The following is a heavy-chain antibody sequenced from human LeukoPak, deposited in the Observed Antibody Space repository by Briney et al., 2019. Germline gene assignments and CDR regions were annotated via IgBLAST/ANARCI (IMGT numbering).Heavy chain of an antibody. CDR1: GYTLTDLS. CDR3: ATAPRLSGWDFDY. V-gene: IGHV1-24*01. Sequence: ASVKVSCKFSGYTLTDLSMHWVRQAPGKGLEWMGGFDPEDAETIYAQNFQGRVTMTEDTSTDTAYMELRSLRSEDTAVYYCATAPRLSGWDFDYWGQGTLVTVSS. D-gene: IGHD6-19*01. CDR2: FDPEDAET. J-gene: IGHJ4*02.